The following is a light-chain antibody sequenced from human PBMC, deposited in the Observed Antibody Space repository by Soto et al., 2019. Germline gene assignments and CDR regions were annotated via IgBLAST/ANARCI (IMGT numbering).Light chain of an antibody. CDR1: QSISSW. V-gene: IGKV1-5*03. CDR2: KGS. Sequence: DIQMTQSPSTLSASVGDRVTITCRASQSISSWLAWYQQKPGKAPKLLIYKGSSLESGVPSRFRGSGSGTEVTLTISSLQPDDFATYSCQQYNSYSPLTFGQGTKVEIK. CDR3: QQYNSYSPLT. J-gene: IGKJ1*01.